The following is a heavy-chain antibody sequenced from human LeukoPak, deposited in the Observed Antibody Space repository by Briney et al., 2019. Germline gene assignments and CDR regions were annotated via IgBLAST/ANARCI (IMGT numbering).Heavy chain of an antibody. CDR2: INPNSGGT. V-gene: IGHV1-2*04. J-gene: IGHJ4*02. CDR3: ARVPTTGYSYGGIDY. CDR1: GYTFTGYY. D-gene: IGHD5-18*01. Sequence: ASVKVSCKASGYTFTGYYMHWVRQAPGQGLEWMGWINPNSGGTNYAQKFQGWVTMTRDTSISTAYMELSRLRSDDTAVYYCARVPTTGYSYGGIDYWGQGTLVTVSS.